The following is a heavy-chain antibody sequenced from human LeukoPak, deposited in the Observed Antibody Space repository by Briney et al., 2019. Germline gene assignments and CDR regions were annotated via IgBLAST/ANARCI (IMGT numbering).Heavy chain of an antibody. V-gene: IGHV4-4*07. CDR2: IYTSGST. CDR3: ARDAPRYYYDSSGYYYQLYFDY. D-gene: IGHD3-22*01. CDR1: GGSISSYY. Sequence: SETLSLTCTVSGGSISSYYWSWILQPAGKGLEWIGRIYTSGSTNYNPSLKSRVTMSVDTSKNQFSLKLSSVTAADTAVYYCARDAPRYYYDSSGYYYQLYFDYWGQGTLVTVSS. J-gene: IGHJ4*02.